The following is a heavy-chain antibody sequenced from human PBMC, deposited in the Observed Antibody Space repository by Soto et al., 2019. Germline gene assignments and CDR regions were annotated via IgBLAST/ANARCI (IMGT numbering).Heavy chain of an antibody. D-gene: IGHD3-16*01. Sequence: QVQLQESGPGLVKPSETLSLTCTVSGGTVNTYYWSWIRQPPGKGLEWIGYIYSSGSTNYNPSLKSRVSMSVDTSKNQFSLYLRSVTAADTAVYYCVRDRGPHSYADYWGQGTLVTVSS. V-gene: IGHV4-59*02. CDR3: VRDRGPHSYADY. CDR1: GGTVNTYY. J-gene: IGHJ4*02. CDR2: IYSSGST.